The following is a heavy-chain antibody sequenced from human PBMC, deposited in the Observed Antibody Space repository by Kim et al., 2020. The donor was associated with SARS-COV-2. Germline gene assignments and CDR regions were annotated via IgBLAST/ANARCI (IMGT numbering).Heavy chain of an antibody. V-gene: IGHV3-7*04. CDR3: ARAGGVGAVDY. J-gene: IGHJ4*02. D-gene: IGHD1-26*01. Sequence: YVDPVKGRFAISRGSAQDSLYLKRNSLRAEDTAVYYCARAGGVGAVDYWGQGTLVTVSS.